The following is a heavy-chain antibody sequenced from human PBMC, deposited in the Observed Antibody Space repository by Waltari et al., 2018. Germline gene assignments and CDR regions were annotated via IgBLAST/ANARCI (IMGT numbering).Heavy chain of an antibody. D-gene: IGHD1-26*01. CDR2: SYPGDSKT. J-gene: IGHJ4*02. CDR3: ARLARNGTYSYFDY. V-gene: IGHV5-51*01. CDR1: GYTFSDYW. Sequence: EVQLVQSGAEVKKPGESLKISCKGSGYTFSDYWIAWVRQMPGEGLEWMGFSYPGDSKTRYSPSFQGQVSISADKSITTAYLQGSSLKASDSAMYYCARLARNGTYSYFDYWGQGTLVTVSS.